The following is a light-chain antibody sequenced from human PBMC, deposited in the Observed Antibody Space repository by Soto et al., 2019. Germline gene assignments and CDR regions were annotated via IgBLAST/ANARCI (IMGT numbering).Light chain of an antibody. Sequence: IRLTQSPSSFSASTGDRVTITCGASQSISSWLAWYQQKPGKAPKLLIYDASSLESGVPSRFSGSGSGTEFTLTISSLQPDDFATYYCQQYNSYSWTFGQGTKVDI. CDR1: QSISSW. CDR3: QQYNSYSWT. V-gene: IGKV1-5*01. CDR2: DAS. J-gene: IGKJ1*01.